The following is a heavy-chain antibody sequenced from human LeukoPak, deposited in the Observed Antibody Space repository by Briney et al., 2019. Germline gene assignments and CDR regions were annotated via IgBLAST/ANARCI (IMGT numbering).Heavy chain of an antibody. CDR1: GGSINSGY. CDR3: ASGHYPFEY. Sequence: SETLSLTCSVSGGSINSGYWSWIRQTPPKGQEWSGLLYPSGSTHYNPSLKSRVTISVDTPRTQLSLKLSSVTAADPAVYYCASGHYPFEYWGQGTLVTVSS. J-gene: IGHJ4*02. D-gene: IGHD1-26*01. V-gene: IGHV4-59*01. CDR2: LYPSGST.